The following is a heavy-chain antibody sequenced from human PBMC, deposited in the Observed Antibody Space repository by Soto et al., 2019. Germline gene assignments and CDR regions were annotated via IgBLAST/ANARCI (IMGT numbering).Heavy chain of an antibody. CDR3: ARSTYYDFWSGYPGAFDI. Sequence: ASVKVSCKASGGTFSSYAISWVRQDPGQGLEWMGGIIPIFGTANYAQKFQGRVTITADESTSTAYMELSSLRSEDTAVYYCARSTYYDFWSGYPGAFDIWGQGTMVTVSS. CDR2: IIPIFGTA. CDR1: GGTFSSYA. D-gene: IGHD3-3*01. J-gene: IGHJ3*02. V-gene: IGHV1-69*13.